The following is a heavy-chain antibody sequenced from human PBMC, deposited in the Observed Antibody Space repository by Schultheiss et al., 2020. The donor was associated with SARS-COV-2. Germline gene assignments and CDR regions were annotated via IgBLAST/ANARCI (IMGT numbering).Heavy chain of an antibody. CDR3: ARAHITIFGVVKFDAFDI. J-gene: IGHJ3*02. D-gene: IGHD3-3*01. V-gene: IGHV4-31*01. CDR2: IYYSGST. Sequence: SETLSLTCTVSGGSISSGGYYWSWIRQHPGKGLEWIGYIYYSGSTNYNPSLKSLVAILIDTSKNQFSLKLSSVTAADTAVYYCARAHITIFGVVKFDAFDIWGQGTMVTVSS. CDR1: GGSISSGGYY.